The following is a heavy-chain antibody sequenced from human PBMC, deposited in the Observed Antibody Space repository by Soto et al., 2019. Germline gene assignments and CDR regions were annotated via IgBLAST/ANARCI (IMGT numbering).Heavy chain of an antibody. Sequence: GGSLRLSCAASGFTVTNYEMRWVRQAPGKGLEWVSYINSGGTSIKYADSVKGRSTISRDNARNSLYLQMNSLRDEDTAVYYCARENYGDAFDFWGQGALVTVSS. CDR1: GFTVTNYE. CDR2: INSGGTSI. D-gene: IGHD4-17*01. CDR3: ARENYGDAFDF. V-gene: IGHV3-48*03. J-gene: IGHJ4*02.